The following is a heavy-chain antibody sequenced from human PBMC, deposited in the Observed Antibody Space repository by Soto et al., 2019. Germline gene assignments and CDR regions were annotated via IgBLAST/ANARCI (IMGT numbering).Heavy chain of an antibody. J-gene: IGHJ4*02. CDR2: IYFDGITT. D-gene: IGHD1-26*01. Sequence: PGGSLRLSCTASGFTFNTHWMHWVRHAPGKGLVWVSRIYFDGITTNYADSVKGRLTVSRDNAKNTVYLHVNTLRDEDTAVYYCARGGAMGVDYWGQGTLVTVSS. CDR3: ARGGAMGVDY. CDR1: GFTFNTHW. V-gene: IGHV3-74*01.